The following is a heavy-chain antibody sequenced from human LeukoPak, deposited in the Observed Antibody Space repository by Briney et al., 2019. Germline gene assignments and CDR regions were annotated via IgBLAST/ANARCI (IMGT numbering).Heavy chain of an antibody. D-gene: IGHD2-2*01. V-gene: IGHV4-34*01. CDR3: ARGRLYCSSTSCQLFDY. CDR2: INHSGST. Sequence: SETLSLTCAVYGGSFNGYYWSWIRQPPGKGLEWIGEINHSGSTNYNPSLKSRVTISVDTSKNQFSLKLSSVTAADTAVYYCARGRLYCSSTSCQLFDYWGQGTLVTVSS. CDR1: GGSFNGYY. J-gene: IGHJ4*02.